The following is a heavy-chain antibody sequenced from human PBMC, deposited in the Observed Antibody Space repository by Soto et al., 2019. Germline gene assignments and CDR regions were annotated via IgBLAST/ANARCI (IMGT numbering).Heavy chain of an antibody. CDR3: ETSVATGKSFFDS. D-gene: IGHD6-13*01. V-gene: IGHV4-31*03. J-gene: IGHJ4*02. Sequence: SETLSLTCTVSGGSISSGGYYWSWIRQHPGKGLEWIGYIYYSGSTYYNPSLKSRVTISVDTSKNQFSLRLTSVTAADTAVYYCETSVATGKSFFDSWGQGTLVTVSS. CDR2: IYYSGST. CDR1: GGSISSGGYY.